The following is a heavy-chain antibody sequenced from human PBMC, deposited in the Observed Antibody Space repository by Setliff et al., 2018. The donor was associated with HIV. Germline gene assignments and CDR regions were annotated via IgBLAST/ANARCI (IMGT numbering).Heavy chain of an antibody. J-gene: IGHJ6*02. CDR2: ISSSSSYI. Sequence: GESLKISCAASGFTFSSYSMNWVRQAPGKGLEWVSSISSSSSYIYYGDSVKGRFAISRDNAKNSLYLQLNSLRAEDTAVYFCAKDVHVDPMRITMVRDRTIEFYGMDVWGRGTTVTVSS. D-gene: IGHD3-10*01. CDR3: AKDVHVDPMRITMVRDRTIEFYGMDV. CDR1: GFTFSSYS. V-gene: IGHV3-21*01.